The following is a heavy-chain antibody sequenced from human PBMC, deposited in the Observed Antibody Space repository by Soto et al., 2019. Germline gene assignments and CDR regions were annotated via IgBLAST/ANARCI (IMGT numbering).Heavy chain of an antibody. Sequence: EVQLVESGGGLVQPGGSLRLSCAASGFTFSSYEMNWVRQAPGKGLEWVSYISRGGRTIYYADSVKGRFTISRDNAKNSLYLQMNSLRAEDTAVYYCARDDSGWDYWGQGTLVTVSS. CDR2: ISRGGRTI. CDR1: GFTFSSYE. V-gene: IGHV3-48*03. J-gene: IGHJ4*02. CDR3: ARDDSGWDY. D-gene: IGHD5-12*01.